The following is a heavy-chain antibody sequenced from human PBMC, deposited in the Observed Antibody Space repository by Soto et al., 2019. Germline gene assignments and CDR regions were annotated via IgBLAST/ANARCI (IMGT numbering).Heavy chain of an antibody. V-gene: IGHV3-33*01. CDR2: ISSDVSNK. D-gene: IGHD3-22*01. CDR3: ARNQYYDSSGPPGY. J-gene: IGHJ4*02. CDR1: GFIFSNYG. Sequence: PGGSLRLSCTVSGFIFSNYGMHWVRQAPGKGLEWVAGISSDVSNKYYADSVKGRFTISRDNYKNTVYLQMDRLRADDTAVYYCARNQYYDSSGPPGYWGQGTLVTVYS.